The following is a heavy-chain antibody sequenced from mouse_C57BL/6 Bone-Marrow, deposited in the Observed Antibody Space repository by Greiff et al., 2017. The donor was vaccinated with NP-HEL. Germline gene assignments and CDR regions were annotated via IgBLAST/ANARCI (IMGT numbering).Heavy chain of an antibody. Sequence: QVQLKQSGAELAKPGASVKLSCKASGYTFTSYWMHWVKQRPGQGLEWIGYINPSSGYTKYNQKFKDKATLTADKSSSTAYMQLSSLTYEDSAVYYCASPFITTVVFDYWGQGTTLTVSS. D-gene: IGHD1-1*01. V-gene: IGHV1-7*01. J-gene: IGHJ2*01. CDR2: INPSSGYT. CDR3: ASPFITTVVFDY. CDR1: GYTFTSYW.